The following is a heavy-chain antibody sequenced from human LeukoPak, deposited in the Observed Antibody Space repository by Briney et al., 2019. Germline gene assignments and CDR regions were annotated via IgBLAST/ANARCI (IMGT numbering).Heavy chain of an antibody. CDR3: ARGRSYGFDFDS. D-gene: IGHD5-18*01. V-gene: IGHV4-61*01. Sequence: PSETLSLTCDVSGVSINTCCYYWTWMRQPQGKGLEWIGYKYYSGSTRYNSSLRRRIAISLDTSKNQFSLRLTSVTAADTAVYYCARGRSYGFDFDSWGRGTLVIVSS. CDR2: KYYSGST. CDR1: GVSINTCCYY. J-gene: IGHJ4*02.